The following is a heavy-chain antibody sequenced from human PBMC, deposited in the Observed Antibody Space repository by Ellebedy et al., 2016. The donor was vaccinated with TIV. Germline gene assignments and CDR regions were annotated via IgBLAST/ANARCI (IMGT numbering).Heavy chain of an antibody. CDR3: AKGLGGLQLWFDP. D-gene: IGHD1-1*01. V-gene: IGHV4-34*01. Sequence: MPSETLSLTCAVSGGSLRGYYWSWIRQPPGKGLDWIGEINPSGVINYDPSLKSRVTISADTSKNQVSLRLSSVSAADTAIYFCAKGLGGLQLWFDPWGQGTLVTVSS. CDR2: INPSGVI. J-gene: IGHJ5*02. CDR1: GGSLRGYY.